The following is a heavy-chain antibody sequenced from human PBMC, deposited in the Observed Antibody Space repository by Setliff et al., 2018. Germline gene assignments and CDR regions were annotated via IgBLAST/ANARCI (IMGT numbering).Heavy chain of an antibody. CDR2: INHRGST. Sequence: SETLSLTCAVYGGSLNNYQWTWIRQPPGKGLEWIGEINHRGSTNYNPSLKSRLTISVDTSKNQFSLKLSSVTAADTAVYYCARGYYDILTGYYIGYWGQGTLVTVSS. J-gene: IGHJ4*02. V-gene: IGHV4-34*01. CDR1: GGSLNNYQ. D-gene: IGHD3-9*01. CDR3: ARGYYDILTGYYIGY.